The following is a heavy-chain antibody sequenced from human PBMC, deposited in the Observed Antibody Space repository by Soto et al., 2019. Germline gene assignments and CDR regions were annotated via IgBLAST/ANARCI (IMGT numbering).Heavy chain of an antibody. V-gene: IGHV4-39*01. CDR2: IYYSGST. Sequence: TSETLSLTCTVSGGSISSSSYYWGWIRQPPGKGLEWIGSIYYSGSTYYNPSLKSRVTISVDTSKNQFSLKLSSVTAADTAVYYCARASIAARTVDWFDPWGQGTLVTVSS. CDR3: ARASIAARTVDWFDP. J-gene: IGHJ5*02. D-gene: IGHD6-6*01. CDR1: GGSISSSSYY.